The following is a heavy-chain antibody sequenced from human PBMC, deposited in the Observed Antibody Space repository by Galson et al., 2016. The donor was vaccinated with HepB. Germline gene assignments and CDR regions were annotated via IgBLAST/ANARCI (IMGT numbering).Heavy chain of an antibody. D-gene: IGHD3-3*01. Sequence: SLRLSCAASGFTFNSHGMHWVRQAPGKGLEWVAGLWNDGSNKNHADSVKGRFTISRDNSNNTLYLQMNSLRAEDTAVYHCVRGAITIFGVVISYGMDVWGQGTTVTVSS. CDR2: LWNDGSNK. J-gene: IGHJ6*02. CDR3: VRGAITIFGVVISYGMDV. V-gene: IGHV3-33*01. CDR1: GFTFNSHG.